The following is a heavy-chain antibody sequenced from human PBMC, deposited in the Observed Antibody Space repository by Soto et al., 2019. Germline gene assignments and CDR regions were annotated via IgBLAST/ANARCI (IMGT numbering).Heavy chain of an antibody. CDR2: ISSTTNYI. CDR3: ARESEDLTSNFDY. J-gene: IGHJ4*02. Sequence: GGSLRLSCAASGFTFTRYRMNWVRQAPGKGLEWVSSISSTTNYIYYGDSMKGRFTISRDNAKNSLYLEMNSLRAEDTAVYYCARESEDLTSNFDYWVQGTLVTVSS. CDR1: GFTFTRYR. V-gene: IGHV3-21*06.